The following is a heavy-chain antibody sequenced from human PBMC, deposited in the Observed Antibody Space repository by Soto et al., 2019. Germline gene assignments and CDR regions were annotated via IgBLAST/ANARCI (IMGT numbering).Heavy chain of an antibody. D-gene: IGHD7-27*01. Sequence: QVQLVQSGAEVKKPGASVKVSCKTSGYTFTNFGLSWVRQAPGQGLEWMGWISAYNGNTNYAQNFQGRVTMTADTSMSTAYMELRSLRSDDTAVYYCARVGTPIDYWGPGTLVTVSS. CDR2: ISAYNGNT. CDR1: GYTFTNFG. CDR3: ARVGTPIDY. J-gene: IGHJ4*02. V-gene: IGHV1-18*01.